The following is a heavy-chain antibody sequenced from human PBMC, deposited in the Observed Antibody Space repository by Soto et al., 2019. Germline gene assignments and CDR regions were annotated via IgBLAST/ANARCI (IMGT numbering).Heavy chain of an antibody. V-gene: IGHV4-34*01. Sequence: SETLSLTCAVYGGSFSGYYWSWIRQPPGKGLEWIGEINHSGSTNYNPSLKGRVTISVDTSKNQFSLKLSSVTAADTAVYYCARVWRGFSYYYDSSGYYYDYWGQGTLVTVSS. D-gene: IGHD3-22*01. J-gene: IGHJ4*02. CDR3: ARVWRGFSYYYDSSGYYYDY. CDR2: INHSGST. CDR1: GGSFSGYY.